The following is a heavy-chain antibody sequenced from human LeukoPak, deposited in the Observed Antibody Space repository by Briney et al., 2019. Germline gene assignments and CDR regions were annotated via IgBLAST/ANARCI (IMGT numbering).Heavy chain of an antibody. Sequence: ASVKVSCKASGYTFTSYGISWVRQAPGQGLEYMGWISAYNGNTNYAQKLQGRVTMTTDTSTSTAYMELRSLRSDDTAVYYCARAPGYCSSTSCSPTHNWFDPCGLGTLVTVSS. CDR2: ISAYNGNT. J-gene: IGHJ5*02. D-gene: IGHD2-2*01. CDR3: ARAPGYCSSTSCSPTHNWFDP. CDR1: GYTFTSYG. V-gene: IGHV1-18*04.